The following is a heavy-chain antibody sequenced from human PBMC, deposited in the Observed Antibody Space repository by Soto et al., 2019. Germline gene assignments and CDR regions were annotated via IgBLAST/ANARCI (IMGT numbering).Heavy chain of an antibody. Sequence: KVSCKASGGPFSSYEISWVRQAPGQGLEWMGGIIPIFGTANYAQKFQGRVTITADESTSTAYMELSSLRSEDTAVYYCAREGYEVGATAEAYYFDYWGQGTLVTVSS. J-gene: IGHJ4*02. V-gene: IGHV1-69*01. CDR3: AREGYEVGATAEAYYFDY. CDR2: IIPIFGTA. D-gene: IGHD1-26*01. CDR1: GGPFSSYE.